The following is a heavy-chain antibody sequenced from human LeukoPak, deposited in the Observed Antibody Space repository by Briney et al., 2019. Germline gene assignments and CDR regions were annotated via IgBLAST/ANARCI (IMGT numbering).Heavy chain of an antibody. D-gene: IGHD3-16*01. CDR1: GVSMTSGNYY. Sequence: SETLSLTCTVSGVSMTSGNYYWTWIRQRPGRGLEWIGHTFYTGSTYYNPSLESRVTMSVDKSKNQFSLNLSSVTAADTAVYYCASGSHAVTTHFDYWGQGTLVTVSS. CDR3: ASGSHAVTTHFDY. CDR2: TFYTGST. V-gene: IGHV4-31*03. J-gene: IGHJ4*02.